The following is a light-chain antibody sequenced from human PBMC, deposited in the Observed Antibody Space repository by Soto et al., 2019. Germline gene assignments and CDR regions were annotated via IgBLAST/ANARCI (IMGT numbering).Light chain of an antibody. CDR2: WAS. CDR1: QSVLFSSNNKNY. Sequence: DIVMTQSPDSLAVSLGERATINCKSSQSVLFSSNNKNYLAWYQQKPGQPPKLLIYWASTRKSGVPDRSSGSGFGTDFTFTISSLQAEDVAVYYCQQYYNSPFTFGPGTKVDIK. CDR3: QQYYNSPFT. J-gene: IGKJ3*01. V-gene: IGKV4-1*01.